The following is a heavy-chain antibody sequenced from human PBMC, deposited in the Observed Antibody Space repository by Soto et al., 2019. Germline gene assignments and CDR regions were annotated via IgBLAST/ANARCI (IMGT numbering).Heavy chain of an antibody. CDR2: IHYSGSV. CDR1: GGSISSDHYH. V-gene: IGHV4-30-4*01. Sequence: QVQLQESGPGLVRPSQTLSLTCTVSGGSISSDHYHWTWIRQTPGKGLEWIGYIHYSGSVYYNPSLQSLATMSVDTSKNLFSLKLSSVTAADTAVYFCVREDDGGDSDYYGLDVWGQGTTVTVSS. CDR3: VREDDGGDSDYYGLDV. J-gene: IGHJ6*02. D-gene: IGHD4-17*01.